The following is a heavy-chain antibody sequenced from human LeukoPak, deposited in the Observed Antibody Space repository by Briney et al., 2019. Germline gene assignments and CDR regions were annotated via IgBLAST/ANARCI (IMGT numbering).Heavy chain of an antibody. CDR1: GGSISSSSYY. CDR3: ARDGNWYYFDY. Sequence: SETLSLTCTVSGGSISSSSYYWGWIRQPPGKGLEWIGSIYYSGSTDYNPSLTSRVTISVDTSKNQFSLRLSSVTAADTAVYYCARDGNWYYFDYWGQGTLVTVSS. CDR2: IYYSGST. J-gene: IGHJ4*02. V-gene: IGHV4-39*07. D-gene: IGHD1-1*01.